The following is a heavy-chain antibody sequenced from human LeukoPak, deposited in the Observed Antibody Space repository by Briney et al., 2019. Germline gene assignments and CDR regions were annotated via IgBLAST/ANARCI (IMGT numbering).Heavy chain of an antibody. D-gene: IGHD6-13*01. CDR3: ARDQLVEPWIYYYYYGMDV. Sequence: ASVKVSCKASGYTFTGYYMHWVRQAPGQGLEWMGWMNPNSGNTGYAQKFQGRVTMTRNTSISTAYMELSSLRSEDTAVYYCARDQLVEPWIYYYYYGMDVWGQGTTVTVSS. J-gene: IGHJ6*02. V-gene: IGHV1-8*02. CDR1: GYTFTGYY. CDR2: MNPNSGNT.